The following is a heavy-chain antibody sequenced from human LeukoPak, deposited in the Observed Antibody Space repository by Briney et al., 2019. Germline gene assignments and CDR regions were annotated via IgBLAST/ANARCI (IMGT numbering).Heavy chain of an antibody. CDR3: ARGGSSKYAFDI. D-gene: IGHD6-13*01. CDR2: ITTGGST. CDR1: GFTFSSYA. V-gene: IGHV3-23*01. J-gene: IGHJ3*02. Sequence: GGSLRLSCAASGFTFSSYAMFWVRQAPGEGLEWVSGITTGGSTYYADSVKGRFTISRDNSKNTLYLQMNSLRAEDTAVYYCARGGSSKYAFDIWGQGTMVTVSS.